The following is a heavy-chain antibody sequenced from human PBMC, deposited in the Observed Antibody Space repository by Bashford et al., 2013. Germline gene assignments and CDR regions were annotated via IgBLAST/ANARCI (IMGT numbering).Heavy chain of an antibody. V-gene: IGHV5-51*01. CDR3: ASALLLTGYSYYFDY. D-gene: IGHD3-9*01. CDR1: GYSFTSYW. J-gene: IGHJ4*02. CDR2: IYPGDSDT. Sequence: GESLKISCKGSGYSFTSYWIGWVRQMPGKGLEWMGIIYPGDSDTRYSPSFQGQVTISADKSISTAYLQWSSLKASDTAMYYCASALLLTGYSYYFDYWGQGTLVTVSS.